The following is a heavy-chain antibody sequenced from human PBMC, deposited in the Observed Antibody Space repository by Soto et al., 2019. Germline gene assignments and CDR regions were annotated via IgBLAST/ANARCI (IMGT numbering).Heavy chain of an antibody. CDR3: ARHPGLGPMPFDH. CDR1: GYTFTTYW. J-gene: IGHJ4*01. V-gene: IGHV5-10-1*01. D-gene: IGHD2-2*01. Sequence: GESLKISCKGSGYTFTTYWITWVRQTPGKGLEWMGRIDPGNSYTSYNPSFQGHVTLSADMSISTAYLQWSGLKASDTAMYYCARHPGLGPMPFDHWGHGTLVTVS. CDR2: IDPGNSYT.